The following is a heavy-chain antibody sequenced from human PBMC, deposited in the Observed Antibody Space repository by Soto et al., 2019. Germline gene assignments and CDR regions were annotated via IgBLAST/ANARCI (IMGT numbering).Heavy chain of an antibody. D-gene: IGHD3-9*01. V-gene: IGHV3-9*01. Sequence: VQLVESGGGLVRPGGSLRLSCAAPGFTFDDHAMHWARQAPGKGLEWISVITWNSVALDYADAVKGRFTISRANAKNSLYLQMNSLRPEDTALYYCAKERVRDFDGWCQGTLVTVSS. CDR2: ITWNSVAL. CDR1: GFTFDDHA. J-gene: IGHJ4*02. CDR3: AKERVRDFDG.